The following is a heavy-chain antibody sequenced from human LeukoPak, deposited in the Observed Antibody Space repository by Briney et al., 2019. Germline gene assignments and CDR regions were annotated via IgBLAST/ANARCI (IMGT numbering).Heavy chain of an antibody. V-gene: IGHV3-15*01. CDR1: GFTFSNAW. Sequence: GGSLRLSCAASGFTFSNAWMSWVRQAPGKGLEWVGRIKSKTDGGTTDYAAPVKGRFTISRDDSKNTLYLQTNSLKTEDTAVYYCTTVLRYFDWLSEYFDYWGQGTLVTVSS. CDR2: IKSKTDGGTT. J-gene: IGHJ4*02. D-gene: IGHD3-9*01. CDR3: TTVLRYFDWLSEYFDY.